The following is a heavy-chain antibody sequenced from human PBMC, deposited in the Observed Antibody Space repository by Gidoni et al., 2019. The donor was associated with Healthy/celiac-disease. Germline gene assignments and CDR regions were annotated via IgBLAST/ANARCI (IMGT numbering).Heavy chain of an antibody. D-gene: IGHD3-22*01. Sequence: QVQLQESGPGLVKPPGTLSPTCAVSGGSISSSNWWSWVRQPPGKGLEWIGEIYHSGSTNYNPSLKSRVTISVDKSKNQFSLKLSSVTAADTAVYYCARAPYYYDSSGYYGYFDYWGQGTLVTVSS. V-gene: IGHV4-4*03. J-gene: IGHJ4*02. CDR3: ARAPYYYDSSGYYGYFDY. CDR1: GGSISSSNW. CDR2: IYHSGST.